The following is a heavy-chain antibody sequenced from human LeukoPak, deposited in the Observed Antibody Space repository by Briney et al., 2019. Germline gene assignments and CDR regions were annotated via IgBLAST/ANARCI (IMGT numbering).Heavy chain of an antibody. V-gene: IGHV4-34*01. D-gene: IGHD3-9*01. CDR3: ARTYYDILTGYYPVYYFDY. J-gene: IGHJ4*02. Sequence: SETLSLTCAVYGGPFRGFFWSWIRQAPGKGLEWIGEISHSGSSNYNPSLTSRITISLDTSKSQFSLRLTSVTAADTAVYYCARTYYDILTGYYPVYYFDYWGQGTLVTVSS. CDR1: GGPFRGFF. CDR2: ISHSGSS.